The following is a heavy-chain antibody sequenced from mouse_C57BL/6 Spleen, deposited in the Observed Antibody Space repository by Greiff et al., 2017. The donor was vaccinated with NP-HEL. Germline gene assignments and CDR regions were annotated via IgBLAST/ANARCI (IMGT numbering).Heavy chain of an antibody. CDR1: GFSFNTYA. CDR3: VRQGSNNGAY. CDR2: IRSKSNNYAT. J-gene: IGHJ3*01. D-gene: IGHD1-1*01. V-gene: IGHV10-1*01. Sequence: EVMLVESGGGLVQPKGSLKLSCAASGFSFNTYAMNWVRQAPGKGLEWVARIRSKSNNYATYYADSVKDRFTISRDDSESMLYLQMNNLKTEDTAMYYCVRQGSNNGAYWGQGTLVTVSA.